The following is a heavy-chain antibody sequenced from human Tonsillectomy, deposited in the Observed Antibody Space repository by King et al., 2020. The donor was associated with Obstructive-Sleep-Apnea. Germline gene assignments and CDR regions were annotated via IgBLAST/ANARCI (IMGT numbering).Heavy chain of an antibody. Sequence: QLVQSGGGLVQPGGSLRLSCAASGFTVSSNYMSWVRQAPCKGREWVSVSYSGGSTYYADSVKGRFTISRDNSKNTLYLQMNSLRAEDTAVYYCARDPLEPGYNWFDPWGQGTLVTVSS. CDR2: SYSGGST. J-gene: IGHJ5*02. D-gene: IGHD1-1*01. V-gene: IGHV3-66*01. CDR3: ARDPLEPGYNWFDP. CDR1: GFTVSSNY.